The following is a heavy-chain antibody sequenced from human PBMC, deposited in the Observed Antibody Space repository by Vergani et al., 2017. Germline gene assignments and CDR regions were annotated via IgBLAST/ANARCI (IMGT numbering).Heavy chain of an antibody. CDR1: GGSITYGAFY. Sequence: QLQLQESGPGLVKPSETLSLTCTVSGGSITYGAFYWGWIRQSPGKGLEWIGYMYHSGSTNYNPSLDTRVTISGDTSKNQFSLKLNSVTAADTAVYYCGRVADFYGLGSRLLDLWGQGILVTVSS. J-gene: IGHJ5*02. V-gene: IGHV4-61*08. D-gene: IGHD3-10*01. CDR2: MYHSGST. CDR3: GRVADFYGLGSRLLDL.